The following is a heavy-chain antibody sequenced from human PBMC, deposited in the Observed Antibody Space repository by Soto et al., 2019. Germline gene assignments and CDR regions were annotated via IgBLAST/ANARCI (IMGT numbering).Heavy chain of an antibody. Sequence: GGSLRLSCAASGFTFSSYGMHWVRQAPGKGLEWVAVIWYDGSNKYYADSVKGRFTISRDNSKNTLYLQMNSLRAEDTAVYYCARDLNWGSAFDYWGQGTLVTVSS. D-gene: IGHD7-27*01. J-gene: IGHJ4*02. V-gene: IGHV3-33*01. CDR1: GFTFSSYG. CDR3: ARDLNWGSAFDY. CDR2: IWYDGSNK.